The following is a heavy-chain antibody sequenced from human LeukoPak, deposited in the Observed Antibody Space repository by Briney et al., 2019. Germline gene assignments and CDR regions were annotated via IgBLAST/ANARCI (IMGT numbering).Heavy chain of an antibody. J-gene: IGHJ4*02. CDR2: IRYDGSNK. CDR3: ARNYYDSSGYFDY. Sequence: GGSLRLSCAASGFTFSSYGMHWVRQAPGKGLEWVAFIRYDGSNKYYADSVKGRFTISRDNSKNTLYLQMNSLRAEDTAVYYCARNYYDSSGYFDYWGQGTLVTVSS. V-gene: IGHV3-30*02. D-gene: IGHD3-22*01. CDR1: GFTFSSYG.